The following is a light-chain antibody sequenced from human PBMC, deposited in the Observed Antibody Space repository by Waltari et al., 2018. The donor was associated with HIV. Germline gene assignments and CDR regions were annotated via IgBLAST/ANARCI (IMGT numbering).Light chain of an antibody. J-gene: IGLJ1*01. CDR2: EVS. Sequence: SSDVGGYNSVSWYQQHPGKAPKLMIYEVSKRPSGVPDRFSGSKSGNTASLTVSGLQAEDEADYYCSSYAGSNNFVFGTGTKVTVL. CDR3: SSYAGSNNFV. CDR1: SSDVGGYNS. V-gene: IGLV2-8*01.